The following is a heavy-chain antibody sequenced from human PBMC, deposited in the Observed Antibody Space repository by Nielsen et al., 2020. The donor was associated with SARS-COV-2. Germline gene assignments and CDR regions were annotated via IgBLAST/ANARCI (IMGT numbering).Heavy chain of an antibody. CDR2: IKPDGSEK. Sequence: GESLKISCAASGFTFSSLWMSWVRQVPGKGLEWVADIKPDGSEKFYVDSVKGRFTISRDNAKNSMSLQMNSLRVEDTAVYYCARDWGRAFDVWSQGTMVTVSS. CDR3: ARDWGRAFDV. CDR1: GFTFSSLW. D-gene: IGHD3-16*01. J-gene: IGHJ3*01. V-gene: IGHV3-7*01.